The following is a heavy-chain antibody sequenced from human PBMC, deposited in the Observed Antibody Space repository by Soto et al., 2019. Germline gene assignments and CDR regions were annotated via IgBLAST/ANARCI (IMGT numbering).Heavy chain of an antibody. CDR2: IYYSGST. Sequence: QVQLQESGPGLVKPSETLSLTCTVSGGSISSYYWSWIRQPPGKGLEWIGYIYYSGSTNYNPSLKSRVPISVDTSKNQFSLKLSSVTAADTAVYYCARDEGRDGWPNHAFDIWGQGTMVTVSS. V-gene: IGHV4-59*01. CDR1: GGSISSYY. CDR3: ARDEGRDGWPNHAFDI. D-gene: IGHD6-19*01. J-gene: IGHJ3*02.